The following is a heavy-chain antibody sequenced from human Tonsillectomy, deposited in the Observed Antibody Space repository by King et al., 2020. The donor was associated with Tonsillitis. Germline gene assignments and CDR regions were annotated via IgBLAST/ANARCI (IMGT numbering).Heavy chain of an antibody. CDR2: ISYDGTNE. V-gene: IGHV3-30-3*01. CDR1: GFTFSSFA. Sequence: VQLVESGGGVVQPGRSLRLSCAVSGFTFSSFAMHWVRQAPGKGLEWVALISYDGTNEYNADSVKGRFTISRDNSKNILYLQMNSLRTEDTAIYYCARGSREPDYWGQGTLVTVSS. D-gene: IGHD1-14*01. CDR3: ARGSREPDY. J-gene: IGHJ4*02.